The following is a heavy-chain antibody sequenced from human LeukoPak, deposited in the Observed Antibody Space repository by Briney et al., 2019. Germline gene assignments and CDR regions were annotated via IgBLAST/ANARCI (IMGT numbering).Heavy chain of an antibody. D-gene: IGHD2-15*01. Sequence: GGSLRLSCAASGFTFRDYAMCWVRQAPGGGLEWVSAISGSGDKTFHADSVKGRFTTSRDNSKNTLSLQMSSLRVEDSAVYFCAKDTSAWWYHRAYMNVWGTGTTVTVSS. CDR3: AKDTSAWWYHRAYMNV. CDR1: GFTFRDYA. V-gene: IGHV3-23*01. CDR2: ISGSGDKT. J-gene: IGHJ6*03.